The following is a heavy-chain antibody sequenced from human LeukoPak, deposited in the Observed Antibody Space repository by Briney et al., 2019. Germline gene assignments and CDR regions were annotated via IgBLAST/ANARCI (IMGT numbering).Heavy chain of an antibody. CDR1: GYTFTSYD. CDR3: ARGRAGLFGSIPHGMDV. V-gene: IGHV1-8*01. D-gene: IGHD2-21*01. Sequence: GASVKVSCKASGYTFTSYDINWVRQATGQGLEWMGWMNPNSGNTGYAQKFQGRVTMTRNTSISTAYMELSSLRSEDTAVYYCARGRAGLFGSIPHGMDVWGQGTTVTVSS. J-gene: IGHJ6*02. CDR2: MNPNSGNT.